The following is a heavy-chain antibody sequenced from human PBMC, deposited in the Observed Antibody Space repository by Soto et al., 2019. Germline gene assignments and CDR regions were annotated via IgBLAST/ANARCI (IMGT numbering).Heavy chain of an antibody. D-gene: IGHD1-1*01. V-gene: IGHV4-59*01. J-gene: IGHJ3*02. Sequence: PSETLSLTCTVSGGSISSYYWSWIRQPPGKGLEWIGYIYYSGSTNYNPSLKSRVTISVDTSKSQFSLKLSSVTSADTAVYYCARMGENWNDVVVAVDIWGQGTMVTGSS. CDR1: GGSISSYY. CDR3: ARMGENWNDVVVAVDI. CDR2: IYYSGST.